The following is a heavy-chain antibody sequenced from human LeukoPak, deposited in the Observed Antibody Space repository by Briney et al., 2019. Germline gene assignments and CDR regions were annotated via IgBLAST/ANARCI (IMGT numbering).Heavy chain of an antibody. CDR3: ARGVEYSSSSGLGY. D-gene: IGHD6-6*01. J-gene: IGHJ4*02. CDR2: IYYSGST. Sequence: SETLSLTCTVSGGSINSYYWSWLRQPPGKGLEGIGYIYYSGSTNYNPSLKSRVTISVDTSKNQFSLKLSSVTAADTALYYCARGVEYSSSSGLGYWGQRTLVTVSS. CDR1: GGSINSYY. V-gene: IGHV4-59*01.